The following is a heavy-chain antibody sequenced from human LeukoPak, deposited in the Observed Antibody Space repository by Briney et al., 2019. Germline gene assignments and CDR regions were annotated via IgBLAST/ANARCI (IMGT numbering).Heavy chain of an antibody. J-gene: IGHJ6*02. CDR2: MNPNSGNT. Sequence: GASVKVSCKASGYTFTSYDINWVRQATGQGLEWMGWMNPNSGNTGYAQKFQGRVTMTRNTSISTAYMELSSLRSEDTAVYYCARGPEYSSSWYVNYYYYYGMDVWGQGTTVTVSS. CDR3: ARGPEYSSSWYVNYYYYYGMDV. D-gene: IGHD6-13*01. V-gene: IGHV1-8*01. CDR1: GYTFTSYD.